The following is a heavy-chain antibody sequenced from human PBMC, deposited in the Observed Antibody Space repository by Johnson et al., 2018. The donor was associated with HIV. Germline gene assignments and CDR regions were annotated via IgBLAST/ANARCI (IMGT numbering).Heavy chain of an antibody. CDR1: GFTFSTYG. D-gene: IGHD6-13*01. V-gene: IGHV3-33*06. J-gene: IGHJ3*02. CDR2: IWYDGREK. Sequence: QVQLVESGGGVVQPGRSLRLSCAASGFTFSTYGMHWVRQAPGKGLEWVALIWYDGREKYYADSVKGRFTISRDNSKNTLYLEMNSLRVEDTAVYYCAKVVTSSSSWQDDAFDIWGQGTVVTVSS. CDR3: AKVVTSSSSWQDDAFDI.